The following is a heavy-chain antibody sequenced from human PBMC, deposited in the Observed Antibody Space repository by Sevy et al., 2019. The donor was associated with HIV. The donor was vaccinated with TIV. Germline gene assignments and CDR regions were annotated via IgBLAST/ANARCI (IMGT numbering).Heavy chain of an antibody. CDR3: ARDAGLYCSSTSCYRDSLDYYGMDV. V-gene: IGHV3-30*04. D-gene: IGHD2-2*02. CDR2: ISYDGSNK. Sequence: GGSLRLSCAASGFTFSSYAMHWVRQAPGKGLEWVAVISYDGSNKYYADSVKGRFTISRDNSKNTLYLQMNSLRAEDTAVYYCARDAGLYCSSTSCYRDSLDYYGMDVWGQGTTVTVSS. J-gene: IGHJ6*02. CDR1: GFTFSSYA.